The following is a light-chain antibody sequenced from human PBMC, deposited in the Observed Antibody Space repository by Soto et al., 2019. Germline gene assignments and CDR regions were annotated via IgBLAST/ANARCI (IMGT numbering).Light chain of an antibody. CDR3: SSYTAFSTDIL. CDR1: SSDVGNYNF. J-gene: IGLJ2*01. CDR2: QVT. V-gene: IGLV2-14*01. Sequence: QSALTQPASVSGSPGQSITISCTGTSSDVGNYNFVSWYQHHAGTAPKLIIYQVTNRPSGVSDRFSASKSGDTASLTIPGLQAEDEAVYYCSSYTAFSTDILFGGGTKLTVL.